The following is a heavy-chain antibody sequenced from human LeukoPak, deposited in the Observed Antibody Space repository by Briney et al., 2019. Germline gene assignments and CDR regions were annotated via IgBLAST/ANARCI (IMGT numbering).Heavy chain of an antibody. J-gene: IGHJ1*01. Sequence: SVTVSCKASGGTFNSYAISWVRQVPGQGLEWMGRIIPIFGAVDYAQKFQGRVTITADNSTSTAYMELISLKSENTAVYYCARGPIDMATDRPAEYFHHWGQGTLVTVSS. V-gene: IGHV1-69*06. D-gene: IGHD5-24*01. CDR2: IIPIFGAV. CDR1: GGTFNSYA. CDR3: ARGPIDMATDRPAEYFHH.